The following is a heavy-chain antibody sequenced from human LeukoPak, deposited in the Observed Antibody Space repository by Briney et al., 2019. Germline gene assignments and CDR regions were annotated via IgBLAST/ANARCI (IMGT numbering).Heavy chain of an antibody. CDR3: ARGRGWTFDY. V-gene: IGHV4-30-4*01. J-gene: IGHJ4*02. D-gene: IGHD6-19*01. Sequence: SQTLSLTCTVSGGSISSGDYYWSWIRQPPGKGLEWIGYIYYSGSTYYNPSLRSRVSISVDTSKNQFSLKLSSVTAADTAVYYCARGRGWTFDYWGQGTLVTVSS. CDR2: IYYSGST. CDR1: GGSISSGDYY.